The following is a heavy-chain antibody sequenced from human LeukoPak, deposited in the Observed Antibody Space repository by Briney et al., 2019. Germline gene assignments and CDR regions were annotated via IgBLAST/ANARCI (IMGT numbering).Heavy chain of an antibody. Sequence: PGGSLRLSCAASGFIFSDYYMTWIRQAPGKGLEWVSYISPSGSDIYYADSVKGGFTISRDNGKNSVYLQMNSLRADDTAMYYCARAVRAGGDYWGQGTLVTVSS. D-gene: IGHD3-22*01. CDR1: GFIFSDYY. CDR2: ISPSGSDI. CDR3: ARAVRAGGDY. V-gene: IGHV3-11*01. J-gene: IGHJ4*02.